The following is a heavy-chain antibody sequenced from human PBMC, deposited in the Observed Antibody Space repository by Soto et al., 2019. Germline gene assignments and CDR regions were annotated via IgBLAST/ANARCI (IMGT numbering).Heavy chain of an antibody. CDR3: ATGVIFGVVVRWFDP. Sequence: ASVKVSCKVSGYTLTELSMHRVRQAPGKGLEWMGGFDPEDGETIYAQKFQGRVTMTEDTSTDTAYMELSSLRSEDTAVYYCATGVIFGVVVRWFDPWGQGTLVTVSS. J-gene: IGHJ5*02. V-gene: IGHV1-24*01. D-gene: IGHD3-3*01. CDR1: GYTLTELS. CDR2: FDPEDGET.